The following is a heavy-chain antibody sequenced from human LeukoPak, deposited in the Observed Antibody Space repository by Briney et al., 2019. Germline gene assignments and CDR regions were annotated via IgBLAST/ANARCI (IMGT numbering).Heavy chain of an antibody. CDR2: IRWNSGSI. D-gene: IGHD3-22*01. V-gene: IGHV3-9*01. CDR3: PKDMCSSGYSSYYMDG. J-gene: IGHJ6*03. Sequence: GGSLRLSCAGSGFTYVDYAMHWVRQAPGKGLEGVSVIRWNSGSIGYADSVKGRLTISRDNAKNSLYVQMNSLRDKHTALYYFPKDMCSSGYSSYYMDGWGKGTTVTAAS. CDR1: GFTYVDYA.